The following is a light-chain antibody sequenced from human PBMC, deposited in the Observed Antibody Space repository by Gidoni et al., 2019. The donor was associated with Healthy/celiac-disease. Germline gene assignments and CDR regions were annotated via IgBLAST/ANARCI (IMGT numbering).Light chain of an antibody. CDR1: KLGDKY. J-gene: IGLJ2*01. Sequence: SYELTQPPSVSVSPGQTASITCSGDKLGDKYACWYQQKPGQSPVLVIYQDSKRPSGIPARFSGSTSGNTATLTIRGTQAMDEADYYCQACDSSVVFGGGTKLTVL. V-gene: IGLV3-1*01. CDR2: QDS. CDR3: QACDSSVV.